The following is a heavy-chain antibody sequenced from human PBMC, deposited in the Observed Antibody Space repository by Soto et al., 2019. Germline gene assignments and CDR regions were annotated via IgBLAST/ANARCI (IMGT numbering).Heavy chain of an antibody. CDR3: ARSMVDYDSSGYYYYYYGMDV. J-gene: IGHJ6*02. CDR2: IIPIFGTA. Sequence: QVQLVQSGAEVKKPGSPVKVSCKASGGTFSSYAISWVRQAPGQGLEWMGGIIPIFGTANYAQKFQGRVTITADESTSTAYMELSSLRSEDTAVYYCARSMVDYDSSGYYYYYYGMDVWGQGTTVTVSS. CDR1: GGTFSSYA. V-gene: IGHV1-69*01. D-gene: IGHD3-22*01.